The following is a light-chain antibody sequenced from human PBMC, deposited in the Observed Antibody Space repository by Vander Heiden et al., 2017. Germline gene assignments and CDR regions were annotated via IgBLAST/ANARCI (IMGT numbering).Light chain of an antibody. Sequence: DIQMTQSPSSLSASVGDRVTITCQASQGISNYLNRYQQKPGKAPKLLIYDASNLETGVPSRFSGSGSGTDFTFTISSLQPEDVATYYCQQYDNLPLTFGGGTKVEIK. CDR3: QQYDNLPLT. V-gene: IGKV1-33*01. J-gene: IGKJ4*01. CDR2: DAS. CDR1: QGISNY.